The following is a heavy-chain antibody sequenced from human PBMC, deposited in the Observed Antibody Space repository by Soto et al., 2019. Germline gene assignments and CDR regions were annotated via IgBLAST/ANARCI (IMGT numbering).Heavy chain of an antibody. CDR2: IYDSGST. Sequence: SETLSLTCTVSGDSINNYYWTWIRQPPGKGLEWIGYIYDSGSTSYNPSLKSRLTISVDTSKNQFSLKLKSVAAADTAVYYCARGTKYYYQGMDVWGQGTTVT. V-gene: IGHV4-59*01. J-gene: IGHJ6*02. CDR1: GDSINNYY. CDR3: ARGTKYYYQGMDV.